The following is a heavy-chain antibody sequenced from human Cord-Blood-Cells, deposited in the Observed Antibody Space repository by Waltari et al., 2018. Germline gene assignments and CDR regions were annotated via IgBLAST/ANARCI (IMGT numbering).Heavy chain of an antibody. Sequence: EVQLVESGGGLVQPGGSLRLPCAASGFPFSSYWMNWVRQAPGKGLVWVSRINSDGSSTSYADSVKGRFTISRDNAKNTLYLQMNSLRAEDTAVYYCASDLAAAGTDYWGQGTLVTVSS. J-gene: IGHJ4*02. CDR2: INSDGSST. V-gene: IGHV3-74*01. CDR1: GFPFSSYW. D-gene: IGHD6-13*01. CDR3: ASDLAAAGTDY.